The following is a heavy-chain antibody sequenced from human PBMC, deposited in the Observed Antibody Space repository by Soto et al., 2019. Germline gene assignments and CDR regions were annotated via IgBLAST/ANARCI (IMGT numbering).Heavy chain of an antibody. Sequence: TSVKVTCKVSGDTLTELSMHWVRQALGKGLEWMGGFDPEDGETIYAQKFQGRVTMTEDTSTDTAYMELSSLRSEDTAVYYCATVMVRGVITWFDPWGQGTLVTVSS. V-gene: IGHV1-24*01. CDR3: ATVMVRGVITWFDP. CDR2: FDPEDGET. CDR1: GDTLTELS. D-gene: IGHD3-10*01. J-gene: IGHJ5*02.